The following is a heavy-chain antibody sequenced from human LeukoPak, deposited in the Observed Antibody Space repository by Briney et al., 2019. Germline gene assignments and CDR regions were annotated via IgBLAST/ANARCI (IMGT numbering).Heavy chain of an antibody. D-gene: IGHD3-22*01. CDR1: GYTFTGYY. J-gene: IGHJ4*02. CDR3: ARASVYYYDSSGYPLDY. V-gene: IGHV1-2*06. Sequence: GASVKVSCKASGYTFTGYYMHWVRQAPGQGLEWMGRINPNSGGTNYAQKFKGRVTMTRDTSISTAYMELSRLRSDDTAVYYCARASVYYYDSSGYPLDYWGQGTLVTVSS. CDR2: INPNSGGT.